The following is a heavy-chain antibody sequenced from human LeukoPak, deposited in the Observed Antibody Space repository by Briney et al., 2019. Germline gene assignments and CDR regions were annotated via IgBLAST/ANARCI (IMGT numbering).Heavy chain of an antibody. CDR3: ASGGYGYGFDY. Sequence: SETLSLTCAVSGVSISSGGYSWSWIRQPPGKGLEWIGYIYHNGNTYYSPSLKSRVTISVDRSKNQLSLKLSSVTAADTAMYYCASGGYGYGFDYWGQGTLVTVSS. J-gene: IGHJ4*02. V-gene: IGHV4-30-2*01. D-gene: IGHD5-18*01. CDR2: IYHNGNT. CDR1: GVSISSGGYS.